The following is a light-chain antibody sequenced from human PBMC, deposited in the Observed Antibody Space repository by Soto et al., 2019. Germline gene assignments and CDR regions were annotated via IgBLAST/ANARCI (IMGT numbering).Light chain of an antibody. J-gene: IGLJ2*01. CDR1: SSNIKNNY. V-gene: IGLV1-51*01. CDR3: GTWDSSLSSVV. Sequence: QSVLTQPPSVSAALGQKVTISCSGSSSNIKNNYVSWYQQLPGTAPKLLIYDTHKRPSRIPDRFSGSRSGTSATLGITGLQTGDEADYYCGTWDSSLSSVVFGGGTKLTVL. CDR2: DTH.